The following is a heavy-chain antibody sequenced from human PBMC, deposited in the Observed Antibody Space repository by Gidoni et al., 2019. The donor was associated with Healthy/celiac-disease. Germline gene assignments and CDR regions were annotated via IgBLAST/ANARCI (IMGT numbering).Heavy chain of an antibody. V-gene: IGHV3-53*01. CDR3: ARDPGYSSGWYSGYYYYGMDV. D-gene: IGHD6-19*01. J-gene: IGHJ6*02. Sequence: EVQLVESGGGLIQPGGSLRLSCAASGFTVSSNYMSWVRQAPGKGLEWVSVIYSGGSTYYADSVKGRFTISRDNSKNTLYLQMNSLRAEDTAVYYCARDPGYSSGWYSGYYYYGMDVWGQGTTVTVSS. CDR1: GFTVSSNY. CDR2: IYSGGST.